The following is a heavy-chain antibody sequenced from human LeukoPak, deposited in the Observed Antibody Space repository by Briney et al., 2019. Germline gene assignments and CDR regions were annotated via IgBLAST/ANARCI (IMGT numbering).Heavy chain of an antibody. V-gene: IGHV3-48*04. J-gene: IGHJ3*02. D-gene: IGHD2-2*01. Sequence: GGSLRLSCAASEFTFSTYSMNWVRQAPGKGLEWISYIGTSGSTKYYAKSVKGRFTISRDNAKNTLYLQMNSLRAEDTAVYFCTRVGYCATTSCRTAFDIWGQGTMVTVSS. CDR1: EFTFSTYS. CDR2: IGTSGSTK. CDR3: TRVGYCATTSCRTAFDI.